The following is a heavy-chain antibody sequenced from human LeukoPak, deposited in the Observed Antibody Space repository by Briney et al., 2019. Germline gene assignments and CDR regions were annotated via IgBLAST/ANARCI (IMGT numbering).Heavy chain of an antibody. Sequence: ASVKVSCKASGYTFTSYGISWVRQAPGQGLEWMGWISAYNGNTNYAQKPQGRVTMTTDTSTSTAYMELRSLRSDDTAVYYCARIPMIVVVPAPPQYYYYGMDVWGQGTTVTVSS. CDR2: ISAYNGNT. J-gene: IGHJ6*02. V-gene: IGHV1-18*01. D-gene: IGHD2-2*01. CDR3: ARIPMIVVVPAPPQYYYYGMDV. CDR1: GYTFTSYG.